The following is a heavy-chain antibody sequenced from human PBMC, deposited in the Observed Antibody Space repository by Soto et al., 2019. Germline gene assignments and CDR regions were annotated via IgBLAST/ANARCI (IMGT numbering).Heavy chain of an antibody. V-gene: IGHV4-30-4*01. D-gene: IGHD3-3*02. J-gene: IGHJ6*02. CDR3: ARVSHIWAAWGMDV. CDR2: IYYSGST. CDR1: GGSISSGDYY. Sequence: PSETLSLTCTVSGGSISSGDYYWSWIRQPPGKGLEWIGYIYYSGSTYYNPSLKSRVTISVDTSKNQFSLKLSSVTAADTAVYYCARVSHIWAAWGMDVWGQGTTVTVSS.